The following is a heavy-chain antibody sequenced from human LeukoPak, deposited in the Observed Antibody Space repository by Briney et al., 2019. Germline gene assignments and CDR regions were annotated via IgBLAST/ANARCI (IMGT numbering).Heavy chain of an antibody. D-gene: IGHD4-17*01. V-gene: IGHV1-8*01. CDR2: MNPNSGNT. CDR1: GYTFTSYD. Sequence: ASVKVSCKASGYTFTSYDINWVRPATGQGLEWMGWMNPNSGNTGYAQKFQGRVTMTRNTSISTAYMELSSLRSEDTAVYYCASMTTVTTGIDYWGQGTLVTVSS. CDR3: ASMTTVTTGIDY. J-gene: IGHJ4*02.